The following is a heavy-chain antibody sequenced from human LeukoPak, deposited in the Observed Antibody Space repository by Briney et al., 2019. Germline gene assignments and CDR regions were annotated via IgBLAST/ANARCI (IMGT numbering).Heavy chain of an antibody. Sequence: ASVRVSCKASGYTFTGYYMHWVRQAPGQGLEWMGWINPNSGGTNYAQKFQGRVTMTRDTSISTAYMELSRLRSDDTAVYYCARVYYDSSGYDYWGQGTLVTVSS. CDR1: GYTFTGYY. CDR2: INPNSGGT. J-gene: IGHJ4*02. V-gene: IGHV1-2*02. CDR3: ARVYYDSSGYDY. D-gene: IGHD3-22*01.